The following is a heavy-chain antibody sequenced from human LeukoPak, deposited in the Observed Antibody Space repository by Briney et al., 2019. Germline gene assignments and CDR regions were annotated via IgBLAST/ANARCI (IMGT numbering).Heavy chain of an antibody. CDR2: IKQDGSEK. V-gene: IGHV3-7*01. CDR3: ARINTYYYDSSGFLRLDVTDY. D-gene: IGHD3-22*01. Sequence: GGSLRLSCAASGFTFSSYWMSWVRQAPGRGLEWVANIKQDGSEKYYVDSVKGRFTISRDNAKNSLYLQMNSLRAEDTAVYYCARINTYYYDSSGFLRLDVTDYWGQGTLVTVSS. CDR1: GFTFSSYW. J-gene: IGHJ4*02.